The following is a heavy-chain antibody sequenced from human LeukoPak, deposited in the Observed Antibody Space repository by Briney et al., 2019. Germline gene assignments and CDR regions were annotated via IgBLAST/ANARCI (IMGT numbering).Heavy chain of an antibody. Sequence: SETLSLTCAVSGGSISSSYWWSWIRQPPRKGLEWIGEIYHSGSTNYNLSLKSRVTISVDKSKNQFSLKLNSVTAADTAVYYCARDYCTSTTCPNWFDPWGQGTLVTVSS. D-gene: IGHD2-2*01. CDR1: GGSISSSYW. J-gene: IGHJ5*02. V-gene: IGHV4-4*02. CDR2: IYHSGST. CDR3: ARDYCTSTTCPNWFDP.